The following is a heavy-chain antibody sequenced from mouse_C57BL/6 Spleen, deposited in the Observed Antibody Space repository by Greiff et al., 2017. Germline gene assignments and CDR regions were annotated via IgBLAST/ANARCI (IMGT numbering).Heavy chain of an antibody. Sequence: VQLQQSGPELVKPGASVKISCKASGYSFTDYNMNWVKQSNGKSLEWIGVINPNSGTTSYNQKFKGKATLTVDQSSSTAYMQLNSLTSEDSAVYYCARSKNYGNYDAMDYWGQGTSVTVSS. J-gene: IGHJ4*01. D-gene: IGHD2-1*01. CDR2: INPNSGTT. CDR1: GYSFTDYN. CDR3: ARSKNYGNYDAMDY. V-gene: IGHV1-39*01.